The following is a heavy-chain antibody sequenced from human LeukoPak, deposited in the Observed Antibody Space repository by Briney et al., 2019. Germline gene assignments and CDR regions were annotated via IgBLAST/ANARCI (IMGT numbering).Heavy chain of an antibody. Sequence: KPSETLSLTCTVSGDSISSGDYYWSWIRHPAGKGLEWIGCISSSGSTNYNPSLKSRVTISVDTSKNQFSLKLSSVTAADTAVYFCARGPYSYDSSGAFDIWGQGTMVTVSS. J-gene: IGHJ3*02. CDR2: ISSSGST. CDR3: ARGPYSYDSSGAFDI. CDR1: GDSISSGDYY. V-gene: IGHV4-61*02. D-gene: IGHD3-22*01.